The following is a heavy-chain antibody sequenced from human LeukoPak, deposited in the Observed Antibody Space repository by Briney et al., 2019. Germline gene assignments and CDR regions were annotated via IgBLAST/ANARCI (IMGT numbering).Heavy chain of an antibody. Sequence: TSETLSLTCAVYGGSFSGYYWSWIRQPPGKGLEWIGEINHSGSTNYNPSLKSRVTISVDTSKNQFSLKLSSVTAADTAVYYCARVVGATLDYWGRGTLVTVSS. D-gene: IGHD1-26*01. CDR3: ARVVGATLDY. V-gene: IGHV4-34*01. CDR1: GGSFSGYY. J-gene: IGHJ4*02. CDR2: INHSGST.